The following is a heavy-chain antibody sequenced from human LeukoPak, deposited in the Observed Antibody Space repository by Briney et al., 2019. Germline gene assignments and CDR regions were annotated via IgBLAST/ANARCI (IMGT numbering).Heavy chain of an antibody. CDR2: IYTSGST. Sequence: PSETLSLTCTVSGGSISSYYWSWIRQPAGKGLEWIGRIYTSGSTNYNPSLKSRVTMSVDKSKNQFSLKLSSVTAADTAVYYCARDEYYYDSSGSRPYYYYYMDVWGKGTTVTVAS. CDR3: ARDEYYYDSSGSRPYYYYYMDV. J-gene: IGHJ6*03. V-gene: IGHV4-4*07. CDR1: GGSISSYY. D-gene: IGHD3-22*01.